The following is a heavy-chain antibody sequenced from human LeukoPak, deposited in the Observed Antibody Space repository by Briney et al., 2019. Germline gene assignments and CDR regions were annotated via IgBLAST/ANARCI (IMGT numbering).Heavy chain of an antibody. CDR2: ISGSGGST. J-gene: IGHJ3*02. Sequence: GGSLRLSCAASGFTFSSYAMSWVRQAPGKGLEWVSAISGSGGSTYYADSVKGRFTISRDNSKNTLYLQMNSLRAEDTAVYYCAKQPSWSEYCSSTSCYGYNRAFDIWGQGTMVTVSS. CDR3: AKQPSWSEYCSSTSCYGYNRAFDI. CDR1: GFTFSSYA. D-gene: IGHD2-2*01. V-gene: IGHV3-23*01.